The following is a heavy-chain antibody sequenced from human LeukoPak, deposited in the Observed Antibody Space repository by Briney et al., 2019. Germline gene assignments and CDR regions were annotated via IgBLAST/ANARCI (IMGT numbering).Heavy chain of an antibody. CDR2: ISSSSSYI. Sequence: GGSLRLSCAPSGFTFSSYSMNWVRQAPGKGLEWVSSISSSSSYIYYADSVKGRFTISRDNAKNSLYLQMNSLRAEDTAVYYCARARAILGVVRLIDYWGQGTLVTVSS. CDR3: ARARAILGVVRLIDY. V-gene: IGHV3-21*01. D-gene: IGHD3-3*01. CDR1: GFTFSSYS. J-gene: IGHJ4*02.